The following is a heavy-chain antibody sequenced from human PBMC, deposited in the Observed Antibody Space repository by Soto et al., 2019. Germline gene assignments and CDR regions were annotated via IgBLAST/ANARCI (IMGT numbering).Heavy chain of an antibody. Sequence: SRPTLVQTTQTLRMTFNFSGFSLSTSRVGVGWIRQPPGKALEWLALIYWNDDKRYSPSLKSRLTITTDTSKNQVVLTMTNMDPVDTATYYCAHEKSREVAVAGTMGYWGQGTLVTVSS. CDR2: IYWNDDK. CDR1: GFSLSTSRVG. V-gene: IGHV2-5*01. J-gene: IGHJ4*02. D-gene: IGHD6-19*01. CDR3: AHEKSREVAVAGTMGY.